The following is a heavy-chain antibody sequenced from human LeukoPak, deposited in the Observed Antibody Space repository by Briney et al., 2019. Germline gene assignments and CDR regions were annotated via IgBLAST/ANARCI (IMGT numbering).Heavy chain of an antibody. CDR2: IYTSGST. CDR1: GGSISSGSYY. J-gene: IGHJ4*02. CDR3: ARGYSYGPHRFDY. V-gene: IGHV4-61*02. D-gene: IGHD5-18*01. Sequence: SETLSLTXTVSGGSISSGSYYWSCIRQPAGKGLEWIGRIYTSGSTNYNPSLKSRVTISVDTSKNQFSLKLSSVTAADTAVYYSARGYSYGPHRFDYWGQGTLVTVSS.